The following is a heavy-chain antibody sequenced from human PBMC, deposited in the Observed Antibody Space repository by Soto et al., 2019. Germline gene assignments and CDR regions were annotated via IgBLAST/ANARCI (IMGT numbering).Heavy chain of an antibody. CDR2: ISYGGST. J-gene: IGHJ4*02. CDR3: SRGILV. Sequence: QVQLQESGPGLVKPSQTLSLTCTVSGGSINSGCYCWSWIRQHPGKGLDWIGCISYGGSTSYIPSLKSRVTISIDTSKNQFSLKLTSVTAAYTAVYYCSRGILVWGQGALISVSS. D-gene: IGHD5-18*01. V-gene: IGHV4-31*03. CDR1: GGSINSGCYC.